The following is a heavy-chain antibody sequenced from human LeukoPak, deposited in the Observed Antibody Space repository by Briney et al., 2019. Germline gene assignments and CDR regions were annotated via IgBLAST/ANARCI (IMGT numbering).Heavy chain of an antibody. Sequence: GASVKVSCKASGGTFSSYAISWVRQAPGQGLEWMGRIIPILGIANYAQKFQGRVTITAGKSTSTAYMELSSLRSEDTAVYYCARGVGDSSGYYSSWGQGTLVTVSS. J-gene: IGHJ4*02. CDR1: GGTFSSYA. CDR3: ARGVGDSSGYYSS. CDR2: IIPILGIA. D-gene: IGHD3-22*01. V-gene: IGHV1-69*04.